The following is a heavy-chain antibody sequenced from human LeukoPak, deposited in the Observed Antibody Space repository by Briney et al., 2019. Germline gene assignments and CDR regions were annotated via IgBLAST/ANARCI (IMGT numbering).Heavy chain of an antibody. V-gene: IGHV3-7*01. CDR1: GFTFSSYW. D-gene: IGHD3-22*01. CDR3: ARAVITMIVAGAFDI. Sequence: GGSLRLSCAASGFTFSSYWMSWVHQAPGKGLEWVANIKQDGSEKYYVDSVKGRFTISRDNAKNSLYLQMNSLRAEDTAVYYCARAVITMIVAGAFDIWGQGTMVTVSS. J-gene: IGHJ3*02. CDR2: IKQDGSEK.